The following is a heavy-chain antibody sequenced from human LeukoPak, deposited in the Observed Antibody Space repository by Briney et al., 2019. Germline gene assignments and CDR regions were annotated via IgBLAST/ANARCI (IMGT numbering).Heavy chain of an antibody. D-gene: IGHD2-2*01. J-gene: IGHJ4*02. CDR3: ARGGGIVVVPAAYDY. Sequence: PSETLSLTCTVSGSSISSGDYYWSWIRQPPGKGLEWIGYIYYSGSTYYNPSLKSRVTISVDTSKNQFSLKLSSVTAADTAVYYCARGGGIVVVPAAYDYWGQGTLVTVSS. V-gene: IGHV4-30-4*08. CDR1: GSSISSGDYY. CDR2: IYYSGST.